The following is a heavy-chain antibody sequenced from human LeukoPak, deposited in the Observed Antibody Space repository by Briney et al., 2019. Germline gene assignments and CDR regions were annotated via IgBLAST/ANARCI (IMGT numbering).Heavy chain of an antibody. CDR1: GFTFGTYG. V-gene: IGHV3-30*02. D-gene: IGHD2-2*02. CDR3: AKGVGGYCSSASCYTGPFDY. Sequence: GGSLRLSCAASGFTFGTYGMHWVRQAPGKGLEWVTFIRYDGSNKYYADSVKGRFTISRDNSKNTLYLQMNSLRAEDTAVYYCAKGVGGYCSSASCYTGPFDYWGQGTLVTVSS. J-gene: IGHJ4*02. CDR2: IRYDGSNK.